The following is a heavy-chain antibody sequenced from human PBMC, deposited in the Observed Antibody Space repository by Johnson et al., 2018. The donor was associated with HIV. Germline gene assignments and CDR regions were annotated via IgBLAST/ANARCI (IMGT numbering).Heavy chain of an antibody. CDR2: INVDGREK. J-gene: IGHJ3*02. Sequence: VQLVESGGGLVQPGGSLRLSCTASGFTFSDFRMSWVRQAPGRGLEWVANINVDGREKYYVDSVEGRFTISRDNAKNSLFLQMNSLRAGDTAVYYCARGGSHITIFGVDINMGAFDIWGQGTMVTVSS. D-gene: IGHD3-3*01. CDR1: GFTFSDFR. CDR3: ARGGSHITIFGVDINMGAFDI. V-gene: IGHV3-7*01.